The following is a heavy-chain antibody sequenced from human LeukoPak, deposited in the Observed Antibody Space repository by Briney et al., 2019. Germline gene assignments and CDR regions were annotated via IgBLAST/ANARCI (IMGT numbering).Heavy chain of an antibody. J-gene: IGHJ4*02. CDR2: INTNTGNP. D-gene: IGHD6-19*01. CDR1: GGTFSSYA. CDR3: ASSVIAVAGSFDY. V-gene: IGHV7-4-1*02. Sequence: ASVKVSCKASGGTFSSYAMNWVRQAPGQGLEWMGWINTNTGNPTYAQGFTGRFVFSLDTSVSTAYLQISSLKAEDTAVYYCASSVIAVAGSFDYWGQGTLVTVSS.